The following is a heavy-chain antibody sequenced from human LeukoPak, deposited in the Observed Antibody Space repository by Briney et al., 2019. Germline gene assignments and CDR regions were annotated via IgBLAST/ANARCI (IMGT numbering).Heavy chain of an antibody. J-gene: IGHJ4*02. D-gene: IGHD6-6*01. V-gene: IGHV4-59*04. CDR1: GGSISSYY. CDR2: IYYSGST. CDR3: ARGLGAYFSSFDY. Sequence: SETLSLTCTVSGGSISSYYWSWIRQPPGKGLEWIAYIYYSGSTYYSPSLKSRVTISVDTSKSHFSLKLSSVTAADTAVYYCARGLGAYFSSFDYWGQGTLVTVSS.